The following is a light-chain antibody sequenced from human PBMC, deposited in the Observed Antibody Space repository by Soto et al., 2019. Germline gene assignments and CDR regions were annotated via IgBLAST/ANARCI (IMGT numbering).Light chain of an antibody. Sequence: QSVLTQPPSVSAAPGQKVTISCSGSSSNIGNNYVSWYQQLPGTAPKLLIYDNNKRPSGIPDRFSGSKSDTSATLGIAGLQTGDEAEYYCGTWDSSLSAVVFGGGTKLTVL. CDR1: SSNIGNNY. CDR2: DNN. CDR3: GTWDSSLSAVV. J-gene: IGLJ3*02. V-gene: IGLV1-51*01.